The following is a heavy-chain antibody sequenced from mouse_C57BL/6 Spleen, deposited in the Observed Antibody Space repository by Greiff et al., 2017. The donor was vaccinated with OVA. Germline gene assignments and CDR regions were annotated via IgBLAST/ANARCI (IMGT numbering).Heavy chain of an antibody. V-gene: IGHV1-81*01. CDR3: ARYWDGNAMDY. D-gene: IGHD4-1*01. J-gene: IGHJ4*01. CDR1: GYTFTSYG. CDR2: IYPRSGNT. Sequence: VQLQESGAELARPGASVKLSCKASGYTFTSYGISWVKQRTGQGLEWIGEIYPRSGNTYYNEKFKGKATLTADKSSSTAYMELRSLTSEDSAVYFCARYWDGNAMDYWGQGTSVTVSS.